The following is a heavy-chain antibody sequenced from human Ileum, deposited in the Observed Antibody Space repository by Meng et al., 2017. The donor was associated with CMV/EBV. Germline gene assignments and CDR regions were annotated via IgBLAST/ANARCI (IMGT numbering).Heavy chain of an antibody. CDR1: GFTFSNYE. CDR3: VRWGNTLDY. J-gene: IGHJ4*02. V-gene: IGHV3-48*03. CDR2: IIDSGRTI. D-gene: IGHD2/OR15-2a*01. Sequence: GGSLRLSCAASGFTFSNYEMNWVRQAPGKGLEWISYIIDSGRTIYYADSVKGRFTISRDNAENSLYLQMISLRAEDTAIYYCVRWGNTLDYWGQGTLVTVSS.